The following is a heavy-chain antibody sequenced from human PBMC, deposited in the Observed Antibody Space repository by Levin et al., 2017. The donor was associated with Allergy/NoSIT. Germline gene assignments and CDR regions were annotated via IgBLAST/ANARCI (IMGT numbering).Heavy chain of an antibody. CDR2: IYYSGST. Sequence: PGGSLRLSCTVSGGSISSYYWSWIRQPPGKGLEWIGYIYYSGSTNYNPSLKSRVTISVDTSKNQFSLKLSSVTAADTAVYYCAREGAGYGDYSALAFDIWGQGTMVTVSS. D-gene: IGHD4-17*01. CDR1: GGSISSYY. V-gene: IGHV4-59*01. CDR3: AREGAGYGDYSALAFDI. J-gene: IGHJ3*02.